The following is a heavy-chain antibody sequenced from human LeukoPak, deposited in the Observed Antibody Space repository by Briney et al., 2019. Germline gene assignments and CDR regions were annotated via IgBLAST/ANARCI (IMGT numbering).Heavy chain of an antibody. J-gene: IGHJ4*02. Sequence: GGSLRLSCAASGFTFSSYAMSWARQAPGKGPQWVSAISGSGGITYYADSVKGRFAISRDNSKNTLYLQMNSLRAEDTAVYYCAKDKRGGSSSWYYFDYWGQGTLVTVSS. CDR3: AKDKRGGSSSWYYFDY. D-gene: IGHD6-13*01. V-gene: IGHV3-23*01. CDR2: ISGSGGIT. CDR1: GFTFSSYA.